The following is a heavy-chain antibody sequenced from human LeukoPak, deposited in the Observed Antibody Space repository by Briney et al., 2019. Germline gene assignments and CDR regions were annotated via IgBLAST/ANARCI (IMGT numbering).Heavy chain of an antibody. CDR2: ISSSSSTI. D-gene: IGHD5-12*01. CDR3: ARDHWPNSGYEKKGVDY. J-gene: IGHJ4*02. V-gene: IGHV3-48*02. Sequence: GSLRLSCAASGFTFSSYSMNWVRQAPGKGLEWVSYISSSSSTIYYADSVKGRFTISRDNAKNSLYLQMNSLRDEDTAVYYCARDHWPNSGYEKKGVDYWGQGTLVTVSS. CDR1: GFTFSSYS.